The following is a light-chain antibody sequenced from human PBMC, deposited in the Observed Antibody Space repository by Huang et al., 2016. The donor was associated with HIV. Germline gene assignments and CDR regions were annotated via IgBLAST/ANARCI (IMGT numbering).Light chain of an antibody. CDR1: QNITKS. Sequence: DIQMTQSPPSLSASVGDRVTFTCRANQNITKSLNWYQQKPGKAPKLPIYTASTLESGVPSRFSGGGSGARFTLNITNLQPEDFATYYCQQSFSVPRTFG. J-gene: IGKJ1*01. CDR2: TAS. CDR3: QQSFSVPRT. V-gene: IGKV1-39*01.